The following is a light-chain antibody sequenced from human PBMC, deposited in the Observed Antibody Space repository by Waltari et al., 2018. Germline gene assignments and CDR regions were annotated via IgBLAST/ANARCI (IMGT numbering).Light chain of an antibody. CDR1: QIVSNNY. J-gene: IGKJ3*01. CDR2: GAS. Sequence: EIVLTQSPGTLSLSPGERATLSCRASQIVSNNYLNWYQQKPGQAPRRLIFGASRRASGIPDRFSGSGSGTDFTLTISRLEPEDFAVYYCQQYGSSPTTFGPGTKVDIK. V-gene: IGKV3-20*01. CDR3: QQYGSSPTT.